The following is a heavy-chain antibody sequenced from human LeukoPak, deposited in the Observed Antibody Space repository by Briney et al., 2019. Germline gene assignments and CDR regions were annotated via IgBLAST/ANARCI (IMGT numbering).Heavy chain of an antibody. CDR1: GGSFSGYY. V-gene: IGHV4-59*01. D-gene: IGHD3-9*01. Sequence: SSETLSLTCAVYGGSFSGYYWSWIRQPPGKGLEWIGYIYYSGSTNYNPSLKSRVTISVDTSKNRFSLRLSSVTAADTAVYYCARSKDILTGYCFDYWGQGTLVTVSS. J-gene: IGHJ4*02. CDR2: IYYSGST. CDR3: ARSKDILTGYCFDY.